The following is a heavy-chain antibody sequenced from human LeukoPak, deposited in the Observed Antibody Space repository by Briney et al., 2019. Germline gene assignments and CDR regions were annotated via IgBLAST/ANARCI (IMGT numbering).Heavy chain of an antibody. V-gene: IGHV3-33*01. CDR3: ARGSHQDYFGSMTYLFDY. Sequence: PGRSLRLSCAASGFTFSSYGMHWVRQAPGKGLEWVAVIWYDGSNKYYADSVKGRFTISRDNSKNTLYLQVNSLRVEDTAVYYCARGSHQDYFGSMTYLFDYWGQGTLVTVSS. CDR1: GFTFSSYG. J-gene: IGHJ4*02. CDR2: IWYDGSNK. D-gene: IGHD3-10*01.